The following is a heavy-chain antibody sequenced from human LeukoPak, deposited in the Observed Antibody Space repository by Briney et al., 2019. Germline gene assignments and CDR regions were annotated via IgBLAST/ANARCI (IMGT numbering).Heavy chain of an antibody. D-gene: IGHD6-13*01. J-gene: IGHJ3*02. CDR3: ARQRYSSSWHRTYGAFDI. V-gene: IGHV4-61*02. CDR2: IYTSGST. CDR1: GGSISSGSYY. Sequence: SQTLSLTCTVSGGSISSGSYYWSWIRQPAGKGLEWIWRIYTSGSTNYNPSLKSRVTISVDTSKNQFSLKLSSVTAADTAVYYCARQRYSSSWHRTYGAFDIWGQGTMVTVSS.